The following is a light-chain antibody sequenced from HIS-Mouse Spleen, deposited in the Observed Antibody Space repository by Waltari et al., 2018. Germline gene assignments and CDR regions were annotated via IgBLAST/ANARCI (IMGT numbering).Light chain of an antibody. CDR3: GTWDSSLSAGV. Sequence: QSVLTQPPSVSAAPGPKVTISCSGSSSNLGNNYVSWYQQLPGTTPKLLMYDNNKRPSGIPDRFSGSKSGTSATLVITGLQTGDEADYYCGTWDSSLSAGVFGGGTKLTVL. J-gene: IGLJ2*01. CDR2: DNN. CDR1: SSNLGNNY. V-gene: IGLV1-51*01.